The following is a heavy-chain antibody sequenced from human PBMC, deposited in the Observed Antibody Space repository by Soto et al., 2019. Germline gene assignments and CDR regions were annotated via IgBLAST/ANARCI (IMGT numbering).Heavy chain of an antibody. J-gene: IGHJ3*02. CDR3: ARYCSGGSCKARYAFDI. V-gene: IGHV1-2*02. Sequence: SVKVSCKASGYTFTGYYMHWVRQAPGQGLEWMGWINPNSGGTNYAQKFQGRVTMTRDTSISTAYMELSRLRSDDTAVYYCARYCSGGSCKARYAFDIWGQGTMVTVSS. CDR1: GYTFTGYY. D-gene: IGHD2-15*01. CDR2: INPNSGGT.